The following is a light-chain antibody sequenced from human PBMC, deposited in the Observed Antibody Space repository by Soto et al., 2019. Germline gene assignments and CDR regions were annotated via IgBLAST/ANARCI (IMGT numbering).Light chain of an antibody. V-gene: IGKV1-5*01. J-gene: IGKJ1*01. Sequence: QMSQSPSTLSATVGDSVTITCRASHNIAKWLAWYQQKPGRAPRLLIYDASTLQTGVPSRFSGSGSGTEFTLTITGLRPDDFATYYCQHLDTNWPFGQGTKVDI. CDR2: DAS. CDR3: QHLDTNWP. CDR1: HNIAKW.